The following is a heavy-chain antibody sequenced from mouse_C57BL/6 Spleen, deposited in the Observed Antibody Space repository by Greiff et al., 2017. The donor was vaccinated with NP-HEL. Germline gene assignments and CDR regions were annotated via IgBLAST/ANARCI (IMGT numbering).Heavy chain of an antibody. Sequence: VQLQQSGAELVRPGTSVKVSCKASGYAFTNYLIEWVKQRPGQGLEWIGVINPGSGGTNYNEKFKGKATLTADKSSSTAYMQLSSLTSEDSAVYCFARPGCKYDYDVGYFDNWGQGTTLTVSS. CDR1: GYAFTNYL. CDR3: ARPGCKYDYDVGYFDN. CDR2: INPGSGGT. D-gene: IGHD2-4*01. V-gene: IGHV1-54*01. J-gene: IGHJ2*01.